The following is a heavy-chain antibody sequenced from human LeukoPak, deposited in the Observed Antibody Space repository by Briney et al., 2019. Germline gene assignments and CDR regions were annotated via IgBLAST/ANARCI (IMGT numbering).Heavy chain of an antibody. Sequence: SETLSLTCAVYGGSFSGYYWNWIRQPPGKGLEWIGEINHSGSTNYNPSLKSRVTISVDTSKNQFSLKLSPVTAADTAVYYCARVSYYDSSGRRGSQDCWGQGTVVTVSS. CDR1: GGSFSGYY. V-gene: IGHV4-34*01. CDR3: ARVSYYDSSGRRGSQDC. CDR2: INHSGST. J-gene: IGHJ4*02. D-gene: IGHD3-22*01.